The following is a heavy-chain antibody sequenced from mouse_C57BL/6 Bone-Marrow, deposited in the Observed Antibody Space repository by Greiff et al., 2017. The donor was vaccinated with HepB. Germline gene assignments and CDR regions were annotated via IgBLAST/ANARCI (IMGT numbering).Heavy chain of an antibody. D-gene: IGHD2-1*01. CDR1: GYTFTSYW. CDR3: ASDGNYVGFAY. J-gene: IGHJ3*01. Sequence: VQLQQPGAELVKPGASVKLPCKASGYTFTSYWMHWVKQRPGQGLEWIGMIHPNSGSTNYNEKFKSKATLTVDKSSSTAYMQLSSLTSEDSAVYYCASDGNYVGFAYWGQGTLVTVSA. CDR2: IHPNSGST. V-gene: IGHV1-64*01.